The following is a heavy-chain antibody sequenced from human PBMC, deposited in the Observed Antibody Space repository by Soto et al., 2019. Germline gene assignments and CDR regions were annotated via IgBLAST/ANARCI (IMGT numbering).Heavy chain of an antibody. V-gene: IGHV4-30-2*01. D-gene: IGHD2-2*01. CDR1: GGSISSGGYS. CDR3: ARFIVVVPAAMPVGWFDP. CDR2: IYHSGST. J-gene: IGHJ5*02. Sequence: ASETLSLTCAVSGGSISSGGYSWSWIRQPPGKGLEWIGYIYHSGSTYYNPSLKSRVTISVDRSKNQFSLKLSSVTAADTAVYYCARFIVVVPAAMPVGWFDPWGQGTLVTVSS.